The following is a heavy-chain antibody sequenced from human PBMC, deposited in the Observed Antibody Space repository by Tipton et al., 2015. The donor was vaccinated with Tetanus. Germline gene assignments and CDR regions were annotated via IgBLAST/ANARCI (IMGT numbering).Heavy chain of an antibody. Sequence: SLRLSCEVSGFIFSSYTMNWVRQAPGKGLEWVSSISSTSSYIYYADSVKGRFTIAGDNSKNSLFLQMNSLRAEDTAVYYCASGSALDYWGQGTLVTVSS. V-gene: IGHV3-21*06. CDR1: GFIFSSYT. CDR2: ISSTSSYI. J-gene: IGHJ4*02. D-gene: IGHD6-25*01. CDR3: ASGSALDY.